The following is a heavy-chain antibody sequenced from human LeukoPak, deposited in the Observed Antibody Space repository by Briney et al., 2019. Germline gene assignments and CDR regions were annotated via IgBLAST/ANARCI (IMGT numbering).Heavy chain of an antibody. V-gene: IGHV4-38-2*01. CDR1: GYSISSGYY. CDR2: IYHSGST. CDR3: ARHGGYCSSTSCRRNWFDP. J-gene: IGHJ5*02. D-gene: IGHD2-2*03. Sequence: PSETLSLTCAVSGYSISSGYYWGWIRQPPGKGLEWIGSIYHSGSTYYNPSLKSRVTISVDTSKNQFSLKLSSVTAADPAVYYCARHGGYCSSTSCRRNWFDPWGQGTLVTVSS.